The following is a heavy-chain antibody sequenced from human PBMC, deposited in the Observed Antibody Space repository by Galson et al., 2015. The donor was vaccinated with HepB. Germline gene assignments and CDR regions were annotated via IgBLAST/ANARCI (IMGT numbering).Heavy chain of an antibody. Sequence: SLRLSCAASGFTFSSYWLSWVRQAPGKGLEWVANIKQDGSEKYYVDSVKGRFTISRDNAKNSLYLQMNSLRAEDTAVYYCARDLLDYDFWSGWGFNYYYGMDVWGQGTTVTVSS. J-gene: IGHJ6*02. D-gene: IGHD3-3*01. V-gene: IGHV3-7*03. CDR1: GFTFSSYW. CDR3: ARDLLDYDFWSGWGFNYYYGMDV. CDR2: IKQDGSEK.